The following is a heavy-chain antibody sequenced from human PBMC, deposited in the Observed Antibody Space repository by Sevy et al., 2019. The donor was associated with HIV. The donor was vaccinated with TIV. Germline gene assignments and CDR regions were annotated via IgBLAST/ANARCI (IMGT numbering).Heavy chain of an antibody. CDR2: MNQHGTHI. D-gene: IGHD7-27*01. V-gene: IGHV3-7*01. J-gene: IGHJ5*02. Sequence: GGSLRLSCEVSGFTFSDFWMTWVRQSPGKDLEWVAYMNQHGTHINLLDSVRGRFTISRDNAKNSLYLQMDSLRAEDTAIYYCARDPDWGALDRWGQGTLVTVSS. CDR1: GFTFSDFW. CDR3: ARDPDWGALDR.